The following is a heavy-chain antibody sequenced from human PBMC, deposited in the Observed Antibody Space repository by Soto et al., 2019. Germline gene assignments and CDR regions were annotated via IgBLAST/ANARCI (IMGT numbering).Heavy chain of an antibody. CDR1: GGSFSGYY. D-gene: IGHD3-10*01. CDR2: INHSGST. Sequence: SETLSLTCAVYGGSFSGYYWSWIRQPPGKGLEWIGEINHSGSTNYNPSLKSRVTISVDTSKNQFSLKLSSVTAADTAVYYCARLRYGSGSYYPYYFYGMDVWGQGTTVTVSS. J-gene: IGHJ6*02. CDR3: ARLRYGSGSYYPYYFYGMDV. V-gene: IGHV4-34*01.